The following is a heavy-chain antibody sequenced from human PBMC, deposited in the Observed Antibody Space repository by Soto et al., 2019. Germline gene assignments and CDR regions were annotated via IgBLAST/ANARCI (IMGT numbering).Heavy chain of an antibody. D-gene: IGHD5-12*01. Sequence: ASVKVSCKASGGTFSSYAISWVRQAPGQGLEWMGWINPNSGGTNYAQKFQGWVTMTRDTSISTAYMELSRLRSDDTAVYYCARGSSSVDIVATINPIDYWGQGTLVTVSS. V-gene: IGHV1-2*04. CDR1: GGTFSSYA. CDR2: INPNSGGT. J-gene: IGHJ4*02. CDR3: ARGSSSVDIVATINPIDY.